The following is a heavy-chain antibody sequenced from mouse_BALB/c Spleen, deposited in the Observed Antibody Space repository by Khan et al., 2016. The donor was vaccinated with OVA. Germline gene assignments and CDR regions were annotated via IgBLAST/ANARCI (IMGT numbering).Heavy chain of an antibody. CDR3: ARGYWYFDV. CDR2: INTYTGEP. CDR1: GYTFTNYG. J-gene: IGHJ1*01. Sequence: QIQLVQSGPELKKPGETVKISCKASGYTFTNYGMNWVKQAPGKGLKWMGWINTYTGEPTYADDFKGRFAFSLETSASTAYLQINNLKNEDTATYFCARGYWYFDVWGAGTTVTGSS. V-gene: IGHV9-3-1*01.